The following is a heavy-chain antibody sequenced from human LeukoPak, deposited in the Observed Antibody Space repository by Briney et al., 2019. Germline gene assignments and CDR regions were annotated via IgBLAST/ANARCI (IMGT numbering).Heavy chain of an antibody. D-gene: IGHD5-24*01. J-gene: IGHJ4*02. CDR3: AIWDGYNLGY. CDR2: IYYSGST. CDR1: GVSISSYY. V-gene: IGHV4-59*01. Sequence: PSETLSLTCTVSGVSISSYYWSWIRQPPGKGLEWIGYIYYSGSTNYNPSLKSRVTISVDPSKNQFSLKLSSVTAADTAVYYCAIWDGYNLGYWGQGTLVTVSS.